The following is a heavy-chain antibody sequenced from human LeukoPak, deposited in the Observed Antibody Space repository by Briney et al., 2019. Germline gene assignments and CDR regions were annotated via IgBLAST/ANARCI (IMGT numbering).Heavy chain of an antibody. CDR1: GFTFSSYS. D-gene: IGHD6-6*01. V-gene: IGHV3-21*01. CDR2: ISSSSSYI. J-gene: IGHJ4*02. CDR3: ARGHPLAARPWVPDY. Sequence: GGSLRLSCAASGFTFSSYSMNWVRQAPGKGLEWVSSISSSSSYIYYADSVKGRFTISRDNAKNSLYLQMNSLRAEDTAVYYCARGHPLAARPWVPDYWGQGTLVTVPS.